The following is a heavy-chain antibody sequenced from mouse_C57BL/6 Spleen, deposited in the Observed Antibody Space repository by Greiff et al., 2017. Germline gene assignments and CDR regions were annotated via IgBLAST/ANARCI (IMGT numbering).Heavy chain of an antibody. V-gene: IGHV1-64*01. CDR1: GYTFTSYW. J-gene: IGHJ3*01. D-gene: IGHD1-1*01. CDR2: IHPNGGST. CDR3: ARDDGSSYLFAY. Sequence: QVQLQQPGAELVKPGASVKLSCKASGYTFTSYWLHWVKQRPGQGLEWIGMIHPNGGSTNYNEKFKSKATLTVDKSSSTAYMQLSSLTSEDSAVYYCARDDGSSYLFAYWGQGTLVTVSA.